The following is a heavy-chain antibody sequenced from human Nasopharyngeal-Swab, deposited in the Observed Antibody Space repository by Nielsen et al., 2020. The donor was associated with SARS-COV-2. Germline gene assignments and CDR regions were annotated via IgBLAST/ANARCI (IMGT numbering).Heavy chain of an antibody. Sequence: ASVKVSCKASGGTFSSYAISWVRQAPGQGLEWMGWISAYNGNTNYAQKLQGRVTMTTDTSTSTAYMELRSLRSDDTAVYYCARDLIVVVPAARGGMDVWGQGTTVTVSS. J-gene: IGHJ6*02. CDR3: ARDLIVVVPAARGGMDV. CDR2: ISAYNGNT. V-gene: IGHV1-18*01. D-gene: IGHD2-2*01. CDR1: GGTFSSYA.